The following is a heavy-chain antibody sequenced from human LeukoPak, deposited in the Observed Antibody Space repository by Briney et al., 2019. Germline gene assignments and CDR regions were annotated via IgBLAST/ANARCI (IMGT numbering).Heavy chain of an antibody. D-gene: IGHD3-22*01. Sequence: GGSLRLSCAASGFNVSRKYMNWVRQAPGKGLVRVSRINSDGINTSYADSVKGRFTISRDNAKNTLNLQMNSLRAEDTAVYYCARDLGQYYDTSDNWFDPWGQGTLVTVSS. V-gene: IGHV3-74*01. CDR2: INSDGINT. CDR3: ARDLGQYYDTSDNWFDP. J-gene: IGHJ5*02. CDR1: GFNVSRKY.